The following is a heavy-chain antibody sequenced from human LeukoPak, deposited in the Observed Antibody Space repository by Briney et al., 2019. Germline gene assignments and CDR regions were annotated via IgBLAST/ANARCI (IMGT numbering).Heavy chain of an antibody. Sequence: ASVKVSCKASGYTFTGYYMHWVRQAPGQGLEWMGWMNPNSGNTGYAQKFQGRVTMTRNTSISTAYMELSSLRSEDTAVYYCARSGDGYNLVYWGQGTLVTVSS. J-gene: IGHJ4*02. V-gene: IGHV1-8*02. CDR3: ARSGDGYNLVY. CDR2: MNPNSGNT. CDR1: GYTFTGYY. D-gene: IGHD5-24*01.